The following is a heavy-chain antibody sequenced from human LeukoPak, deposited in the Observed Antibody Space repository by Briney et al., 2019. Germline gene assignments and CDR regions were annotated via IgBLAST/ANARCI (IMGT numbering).Heavy chain of an antibody. V-gene: IGHV3-7*01. CDR1: GFTFSNYG. CDR3: ARDYYDSSGYYSLYYFDY. J-gene: IGHJ4*02. D-gene: IGHD3-22*01. CDR2: IKQDGSEK. Sequence: GGPLRLSCAASGFTFSNYGMHWVRQAPGKGLEWVANIKQDGSEKYYVDSVKGRFTISRDNAKNSLYLQMNSLRAEDTAVYYCARDYYDSSGYYSLYYFDYWGQGTLVTVSS.